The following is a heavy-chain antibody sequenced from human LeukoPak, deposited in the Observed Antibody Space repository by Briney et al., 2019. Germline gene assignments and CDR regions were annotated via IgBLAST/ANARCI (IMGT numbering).Heavy chain of an antibody. D-gene: IGHD3-10*01. CDR3: ASKSGDDAFDI. Sequence: GGSLRLSCAASGFRFRNYWMTWVRQAPGKGLEWVSSISSSSSYIYYADSVKGRFTISRDNAKNSLYLQMNSLRAEDTAVYYCASKSGDDAFDIWGQGTMVTVSS. V-gene: IGHV3-21*01. J-gene: IGHJ3*02. CDR2: ISSSSSYI. CDR1: GFRFRNYW.